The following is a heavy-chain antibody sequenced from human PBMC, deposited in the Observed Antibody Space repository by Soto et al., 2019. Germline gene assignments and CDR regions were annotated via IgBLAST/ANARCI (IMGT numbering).Heavy chain of an antibody. Sequence: GASVKVSCKASGYTFTGYYMHWVRQAPEQGLEWMGWINPNSGGTNYAQKFQGWVTMTRDTSISTAYMELSRLRSDDTAVYYCARDRHYCSGGSCYSDYYYYGMDVWGQGTTVTVSS. CDR2: INPNSGGT. CDR3: ARDRHYCSGGSCYSDYYYYGMDV. CDR1: GYTFTGYY. V-gene: IGHV1-2*04. D-gene: IGHD2-15*01. J-gene: IGHJ6*02.